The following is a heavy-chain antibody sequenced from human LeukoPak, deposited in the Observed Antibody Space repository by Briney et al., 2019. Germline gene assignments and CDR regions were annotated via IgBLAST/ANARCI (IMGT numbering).Heavy chain of an antibody. CDR1: GFTFSSYT. J-gene: IGHJ4*02. D-gene: IGHD6-19*01. Sequence: PGGSLRLSCVASGFTFSSYTMNWVRQAPGKGLEWVSCISGSDGSTYYADSVKGRFTISRDNFKNTLYLQMNSLRAEDTAVYYCARLRVVSRVLTAGFDSWGQGTLVTVSS. CDR2: ISGSDGST. CDR3: ARLRVVSRVLTAGFDS. V-gene: IGHV3-23*01.